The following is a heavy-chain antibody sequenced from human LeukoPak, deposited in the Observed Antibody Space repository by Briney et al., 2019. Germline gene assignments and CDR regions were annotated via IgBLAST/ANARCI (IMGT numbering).Heavy chain of an antibody. Sequence: VASVKVSCKASGYTFTRYDINWVRQATGQGLEWMGWMNPNRGDTGYAQKFQGRVTMTRDTSISTAYMELSRLRSDDTAVYYCARDRITIFGVVIEAWFDPWGQGTLVTVSS. D-gene: IGHD3-3*01. CDR1: GYTFTRYD. CDR3: ARDRITIFGVVIEAWFDP. J-gene: IGHJ5*02. CDR2: MNPNRGDT. V-gene: IGHV1-8*01.